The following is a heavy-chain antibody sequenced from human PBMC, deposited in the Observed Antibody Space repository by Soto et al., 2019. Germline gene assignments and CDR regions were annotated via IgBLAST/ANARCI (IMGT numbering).Heavy chain of an antibody. V-gene: IGHV1-24*01. CDR1: GYTLTVLS. Sequence: SVKRARKVSGYTLTVLSMRRVRHAKGKGPEWMGGFDPEDGETIYAQKFQGRVTMTEDTSTDTAYMELSSLRSEDTAVYYCSSPRRGAARRYYYGLDVWGQGTKVTVPS. D-gene: IGHD3-10*01. CDR3: SSPRRGAARRYYYGLDV. CDR2: FDPEDGET. J-gene: IGHJ6*01.